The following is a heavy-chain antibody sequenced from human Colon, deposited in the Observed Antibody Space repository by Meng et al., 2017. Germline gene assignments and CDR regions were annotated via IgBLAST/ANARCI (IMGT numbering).Heavy chain of an antibody. Sequence: ASVKVSCKASGYTFTSYTISWVRQAPGQGLEWMGWISAYNGNTNYAQKLQGRVTMTTDTSTSTAYMELRSLRSDDTAVYYCARGRKLASPTGYDAFDIWGQGTKVTVSS. D-gene: IGHD6-13*01. CDR1: GYTFTSYT. CDR2: ISAYNGNT. V-gene: IGHV1-18*01. J-gene: IGHJ3*02. CDR3: ARGRKLASPTGYDAFDI.